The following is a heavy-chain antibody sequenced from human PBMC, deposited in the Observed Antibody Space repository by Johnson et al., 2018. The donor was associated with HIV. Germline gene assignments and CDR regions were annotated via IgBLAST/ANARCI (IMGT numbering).Heavy chain of an antibody. CDR3: AKEKKRYSSSSIFAFDI. V-gene: IGHV3-23*04. J-gene: IGHJ3*02. CDR2: ISGRDGST. CDR1: GFTFSNAW. D-gene: IGHD6-6*01. Sequence: EVQLVESGGGLVKPGGSLRLSCAASGFTFSNAWMSWVRQAPGKGLEWVSVISGRDGSTYYADSVKGRFTISRDNSKNTLHLQMNSLRAEDTAVYYCAKEKKRYSSSSIFAFDIWGQGTMVTVSS.